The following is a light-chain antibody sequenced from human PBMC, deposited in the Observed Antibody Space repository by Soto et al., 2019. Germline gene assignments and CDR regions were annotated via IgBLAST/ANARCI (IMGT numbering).Light chain of an antibody. CDR1: SSDVGSYNR. CDR2: EVD. CDR3: SSYTSTSVV. V-gene: IGLV2-18*02. J-gene: IGLJ2*01. Sequence: QSALTQRPSVSGSPGQSVSISCTGTSSDVGSYNRVSWYQQPPGTAPKLMIYEVDNRPSGVPDRFSGSKSGNTASLTISGLQAEDEADYYCSSYTSTSVVFGGGTKLTVL.